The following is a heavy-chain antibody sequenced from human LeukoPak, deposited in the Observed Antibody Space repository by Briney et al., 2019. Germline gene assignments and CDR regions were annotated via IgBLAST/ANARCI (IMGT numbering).Heavy chain of an antibody. Sequence: SETLSLTCTVSGGSISSYYWSWIRQPPGKGLEWIGYIYYSGSTNYNPSLKSRVTISLDTSKNQFSLKLSSVTAADTAVYYCARGTAAAGTDFVYWGQGTLVTVSS. CDR3: ARGTAAAGTDFVY. D-gene: IGHD6-13*01. J-gene: IGHJ4*02. CDR2: IYYSGST. CDR1: GGSISSYY. V-gene: IGHV4-59*01.